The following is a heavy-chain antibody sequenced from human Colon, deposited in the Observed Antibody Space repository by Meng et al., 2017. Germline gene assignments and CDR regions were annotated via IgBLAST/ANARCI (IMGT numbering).Heavy chain of an antibody. CDR3: ARGPHNSGWLAFDY. CDR2: SYDSGST. V-gene: IGHV4-59*12. D-gene: IGHD5-12*01. CDR1: DGSISGYY. Sequence: SETLSLTCTVSDGSISGYYWSWIRQPPGKGLEWIGWSYDSGSTNYNPSLKSRVTISVDASQSQFSLKLRSVTAADTAVYYCARGPHNSGWLAFDYWGQGILVTVSS. J-gene: IGHJ4*02.